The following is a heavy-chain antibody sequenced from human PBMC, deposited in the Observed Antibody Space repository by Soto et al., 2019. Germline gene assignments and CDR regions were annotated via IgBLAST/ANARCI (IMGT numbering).Heavy chain of an antibody. Sequence: EVQLVESGGGLVQPGGSLRLSCEASGFTLSDQYIYWVRQAPGKGREWVGRTRNKAKRYTTEYAASVKGRFTITRDDSNTSLNLKMTSLKTKDTAGYHCTRDADGASRAETAFDIWGQGTMVTVSS. D-gene: IGHD4-17*01. CDR2: TRNKAKRYTT. CDR1: GFTLSDQY. V-gene: IGHV3-72*01. CDR3: TRDADGASRAETAFDI. J-gene: IGHJ3*02.